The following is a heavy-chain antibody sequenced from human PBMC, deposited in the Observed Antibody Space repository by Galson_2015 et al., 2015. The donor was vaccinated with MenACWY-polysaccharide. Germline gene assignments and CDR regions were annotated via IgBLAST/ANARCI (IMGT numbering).Heavy chain of an antibody. CDR1: GYTFTDFG. J-gene: IGHJ4*02. D-gene: IGHD4-17*01. Sequence: SVKVSCKASGYTFTDFGISWVRQAPGQGLEWLGWISAYNGNKNYAQKLQGRVTMTTDTSISTAYLELSGLRSEDTAVYYCARTYGDFDYWGQGTLGTVSS. CDR2: ISAYNGNK. V-gene: IGHV1-18*01. CDR3: ARTYGDFDY.